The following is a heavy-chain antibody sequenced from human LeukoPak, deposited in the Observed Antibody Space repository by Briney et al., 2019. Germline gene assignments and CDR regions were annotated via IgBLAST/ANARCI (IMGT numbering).Heavy chain of an antibody. Sequence: RPGGSLRLSCAASGFTFSSYAMSWVRQAPGKGLEWVSGLTKGGDSTYYTNSVKGRFTITRDNSKNTLYLQMNSLSAEDTAVYYCAKVGCGSTSCPIDYWGQGALVTVSS. CDR2: LTKGGDST. D-gene: IGHD2-2*01. V-gene: IGHV3-23*01. J-gene: IGHJ4*02. CDR1: GFTFSSYA. CDR3: AKVGCGSTSCPIDY.